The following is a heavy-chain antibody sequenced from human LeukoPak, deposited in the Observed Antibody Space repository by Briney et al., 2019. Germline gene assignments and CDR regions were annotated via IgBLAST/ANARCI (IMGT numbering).Heavy chain of an antibody. CDR1: GFTVSSHY. CDR3: ARDKGYGDQSSDL. CDR2: IYSGDTT. V-gene: IGHV3-53*01. D-gene: IGHD4-17*01. J-gene: IGHJ4*02. Sequence: PGGSLRLSCVVSGFTVSSHYMTWVRQAPGKGLEWVSIIYSGDTTYHADSVKGRFTISRDNSKNTLYLHMNSLRAEDTVVYYCARDKGYGDQSSDLWGQGTLVTVSS.